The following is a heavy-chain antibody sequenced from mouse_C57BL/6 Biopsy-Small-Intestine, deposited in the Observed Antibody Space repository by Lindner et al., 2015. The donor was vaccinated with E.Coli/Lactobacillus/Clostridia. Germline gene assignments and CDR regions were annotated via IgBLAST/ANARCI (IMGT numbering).Heavy chain of an antibody. Sequence: SVKVSCKASGYTLSDYLIHWMRQAPGQGPEWMGIINPSGGSTTYAQKFQGRVTMTRDTSTSSVYMELSSLTSEDTAVYYCTRGGCSGPSCYTKNNPFVFWGQGTLVTVSS. CDR2: INPSGGST. D-gene: IGHD1-3*01. J-gene: IGHJ4*01. CDR1: GYTLSDYL. CDR3: TRGGCSGPSCYTKNNPFVF. V-gene: IGHV1S22*01.